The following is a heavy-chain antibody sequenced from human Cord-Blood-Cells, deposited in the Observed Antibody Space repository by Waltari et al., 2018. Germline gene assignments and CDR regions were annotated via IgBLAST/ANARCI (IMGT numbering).Heavy chain of an antibody. J-gene: IGHJ4*02. CDR2: IYYSGST. CDR1: GGSISSSSYY. CDR3: ASLNWGDFDY. V-gene: IGHV4-39*01. Sequence: ESGPGLVKPSETLSLTCTVSGGSISSSSYYWGWIRQPPGKGLEWIGSIYYSGSTYYNPSLKNRVTISVDTSKNQFSLTLSSVTAADTAVYYCASLNWGDFDYWGQGTLVTVSS. D-gene: IGHD7-27*01.